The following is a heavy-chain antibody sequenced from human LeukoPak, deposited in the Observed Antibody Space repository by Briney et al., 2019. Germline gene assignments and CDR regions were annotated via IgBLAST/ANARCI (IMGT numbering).Heavy chain of an antibody. CDR1: GFSLSTSGVG. J-gene: IGHJ4*02. V-gene: IGHV2-5*01. CDR3: AHIRDGYNPFDY. CDR2: IYWNDDK. D-gene: IGHD5-24*01. Sequence: SGPTLVKPIQTLTLTCTFSGFSLSTSGVGVGWIRQPPGKALEWLALIYWNDDKRYSPSLKSRLTITKDTSKNQVVLTMTNMDPVDTATYYCAHIRDGYNPFDYWGQGTLVTVSS.